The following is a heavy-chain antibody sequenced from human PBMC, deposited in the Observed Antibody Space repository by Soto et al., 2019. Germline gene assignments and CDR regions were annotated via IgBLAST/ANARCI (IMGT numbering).Heavy chain of an antibody. D-gene: IGHD2-2*01. CDR3: AREVNVPADADAFDI. V-gene: IGHV4-31*03. CDR1: GGSISNNNYF. Sequence: QVQLQESGPGLVKPSQTLSLTCTVSGGSISNNNYFWSWIRQHPGKGLEWIGYIHYRGSAYYNPSLSGRVTIIVDTTKNQISRKLSSVTAADTAMYYCAREVNVPADADAFDIWGQGTMVTVSS. CDR2: IHYRGSA. J-gene: IGHJ3*02.